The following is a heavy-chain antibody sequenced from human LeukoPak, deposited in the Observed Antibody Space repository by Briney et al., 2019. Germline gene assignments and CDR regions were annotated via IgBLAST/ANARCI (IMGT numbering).Heavy chain of an antibody. Sequence: GGSLRLSCAASGFTFSSYSMNWIRQAPGKGLEWVSSISSSSSYIYYADSVKGRFTISKDNAKNSLYLQMNSLRAEDTAVYYCARAGGSTVSHSDYWGQGTLVTVSS. D-gene: IGHD4-17*01. CDR1: GFTFSSYS. J-gene: IGHJ4*02. CDR3: ARAGGSTVSHSDY. V-gene: IGHV3-21*01. CDR2: ISSSSSYI.